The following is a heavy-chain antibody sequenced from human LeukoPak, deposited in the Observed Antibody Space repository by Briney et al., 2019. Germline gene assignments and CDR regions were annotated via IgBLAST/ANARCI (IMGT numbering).Heavy chain of an antibody. J-gene: IGHJ5*02. CDR2: ISGSGGNT. D-gene: IGHD3-10*01. CDR3: VKGPAMVRGTFDP. Sequence: GGSLRLSCAASGFTFSSYEMNWVRQAPGKGLEWVSSISGSGGNTYYADSVKGRFTISRDYSKNTLYLQMNSLRTEETAVYYCVKGPAMVRGTFDPWGQGTLVTVSS. V-gene: IGHV3-23*01. CDR1: GFTFSSYE.